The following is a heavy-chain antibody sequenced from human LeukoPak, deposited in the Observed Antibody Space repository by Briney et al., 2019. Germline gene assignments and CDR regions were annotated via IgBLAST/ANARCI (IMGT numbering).Heavy chain of an antibody. CDR1: GFTFSSYW. CDR2: IKQDGSEK. Sequence: GGSLRLSCAASGFTFSSYWMSWVRQAPGKGLEWVANIKQDGSEKSHVDSVKGRFTISRDNSKNTLYLQMNSLRAEDTAVYYCATRVAVAGKNDYWGQGTLVTVSS. D-gene: IGHD6-19*01. V-gene: IGHV3-7*02. J-gene: IGHJ4*02. CDR3: ATRVAVAGKNDY.